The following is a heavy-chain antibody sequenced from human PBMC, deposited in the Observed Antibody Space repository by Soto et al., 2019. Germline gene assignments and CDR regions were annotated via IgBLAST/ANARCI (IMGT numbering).Heavy chain of an antibody. CDR2: INAGNGNT. CDR1: GYTFTSYA. D-gene: IGHD5-12*01. V-gene: IGHV1-3*01. CDR3: ARDRGYSGYDTGMFDY. Sequence: ASVKVSCKASGYTFTSYAMHWVRQAPGQRLEWMGWINAGNGNTKYSQKFQGRVTITRDTSASTAYMELSSLRSEDTAVYYCARDRGYSGYDTGMFDYWGQGTLVTVSS. J-gene: IGHJ4*02.